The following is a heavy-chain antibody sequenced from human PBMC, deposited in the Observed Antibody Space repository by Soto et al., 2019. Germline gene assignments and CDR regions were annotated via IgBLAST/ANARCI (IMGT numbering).Heavy chain of an antibody. V-gene: IGHV1-69*08. D-gene: IGHD2-21*02. CDR1: GDTFSSYI. Sequence: QVQLVQSGAEVKKPGSSVRVSCRSSGDTFSSYIVNWLRLAPGRGLEWMGRVIPVLTTTDYAQNFRGRVRISADKSTNLVSLDLSSLRSDDTAVYFWARRRYCGDDCYHKPYSGMAVWGPGSLVTVAS. CDR2: VIPVLTTT. CDR3: ARRRYCGDDCYHKPYSGMAV. J-gene: IGHJ4*03.